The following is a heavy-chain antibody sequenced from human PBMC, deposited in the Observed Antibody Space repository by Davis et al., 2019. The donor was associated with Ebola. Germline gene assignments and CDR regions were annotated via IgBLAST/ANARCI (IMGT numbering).Heavy chain of an antibody. CDR2: ISDFNGDT. Sequence: AASVKVSCKASGYTFTNYAVNWVRQAPGQGLEWMGWISDFNGDTNYAQKIHGRVTMTTDTSTTTAYMELRSLRSDDTAVYYCARHWGDYGDYLGYWGQGTLVTVSS. CDR3: ARHWGDYGDYLGY. CDR1: GYTFTNYA. J-gene: IGHJ4*02. D-gene: IGHD4-17*01. V-gene: IGHV1-18*01.